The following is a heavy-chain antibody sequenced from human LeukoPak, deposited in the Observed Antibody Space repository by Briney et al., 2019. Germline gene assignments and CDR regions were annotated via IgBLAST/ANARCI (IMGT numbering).Heavy chain of an antibody. Sequence: GGSLRLSCAASGFTFSAYWMAWVRQAAGKGLEWVANIKGDESAKHQADSVKGRFTISRDNAQNSVYLQMSNLRGEDTAVYYCARDVGGRFDYWGQGTLAPVSS. V-gene: IGHV3-7*01. CDR3: ARDVGGRFDY. CDR2: IKGDESAK. J-gene: IGHJ4*02. CDR1: GFTFSAYW.